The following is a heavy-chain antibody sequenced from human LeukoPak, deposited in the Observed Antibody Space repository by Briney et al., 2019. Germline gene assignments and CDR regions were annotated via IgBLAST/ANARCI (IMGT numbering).Heavy chain of an antibody. Sequence: PSETLSLTCTVSGGSISSGSYYWSWIRQPAGKGLEWIGRIYTSGSTNYNPSLKSRVTISVDTSKNQFSLKLSSVTAADTAVYYCARLQLGIGAFDIWGQGTMVTVSS. D-gene: IGHD7-27*01. CDR2: IYTSGST. CDR3: ARLQLGIGAFDI. V-gene: IGHV4-61*02. J-gene: IGHJ3*02. CDR1: GGSISSGSYY.